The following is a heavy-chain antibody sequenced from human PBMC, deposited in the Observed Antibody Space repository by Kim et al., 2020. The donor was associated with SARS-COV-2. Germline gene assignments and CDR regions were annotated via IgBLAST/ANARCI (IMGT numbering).Heavy chain of an antibody. CDR3: ARDRSYYYGSGSDIS. CDR2: ISSSSSTI. Sequence: GGSLRLSCAASGFTFSSYSMNWVRQAPGKGLEWVSYISSSSSTIYYADSVKGRFTISRDNAKNSLYLQMNSLRAEDTAVYYCARDRSYYYGSGSDISWGQGTLVTVSS. CDR1: GFTFSSYS. D-gene: IGHD3-10*01. J-gene: IGHJ4*02. V-gene: IGHV3-48*04.